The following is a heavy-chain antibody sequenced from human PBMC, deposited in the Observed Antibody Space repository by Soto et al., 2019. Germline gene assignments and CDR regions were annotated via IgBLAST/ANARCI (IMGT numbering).Heavy chain of an antibody. CDR2: IYYSGST. V-gene: IGHV4-31*03. Sequence: SETLSLTCTVSGGSISSGGYYWSWIRQHPGKGLEWIGYIYYSGSTYYNPSLKSRVTISVDTSKNQFSLKLSSVTAADTAVYYCARDSETVGATDYYYYYYGMDVWGQGTTVTVSS. CDR1: GGSISSGGYY. D-gene: IGHD1-26*01. CDR3: ARDSETVGATDYYYYYYGMDV. J-gene: IGHJ6*02.